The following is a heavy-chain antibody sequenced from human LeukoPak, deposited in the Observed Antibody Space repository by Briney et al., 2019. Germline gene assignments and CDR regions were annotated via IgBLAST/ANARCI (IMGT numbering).Heavy chain of an antibody. J-gene: IGHJ4*02. CDR2: IRSKTYGGTP. CDR3: ARGGTVYSSSWYGN. V-gene: IGHV3-49*02. D-gene: IGHD2-2*01. Sequence: PGGSLTLSCAASGFTFGSYWMSWVRQAPGKGLEWVGFIRSKTYGGTPEYGASVKGRFTISRDGSRGIVYLQMNSLKMEDTAVYYCARGGTVYSSSWYGNWGQGTLVTVSS. CDR1: GFTFGSYW.